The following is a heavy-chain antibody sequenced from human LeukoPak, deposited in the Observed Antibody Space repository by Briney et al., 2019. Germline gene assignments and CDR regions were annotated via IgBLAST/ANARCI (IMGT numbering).Heavy chain of an antibody. J-gene: IGHJ4*02. CDR2: ISYDGSNK. D-gene: IGHD3-9*01. CDR1: GFSLSSYG. CDR3: ARDRLTGYYRYFDY. Sequence: GGSLRLSCAAAGFSLSSYGIHWVRQAPGKGLEWVAVISYDGSNKYYADSVKGRFTISRDNSKNTIYLQMNSLRAEDTAVYYCARDRLTGYYRYFDYWGQGTLVTVSS. V-gene: IGHV3-30*03.